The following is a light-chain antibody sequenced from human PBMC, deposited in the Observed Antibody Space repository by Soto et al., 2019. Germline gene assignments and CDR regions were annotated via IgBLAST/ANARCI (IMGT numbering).Light chain of an antibody. CDR3: CSYAGTYV. CDR2: DVS. CDR1: SSDVGHYNY. J-gene: IGLJ1*01. Sequence: QSALTQPRSVSGSPGQSVTIFCTGTSSDVGHYNYVSWYLQHPGKAPKLMIYDVSQRPSGVPDRFSGSKSGNTASLTISGLQAEDEADYYCCSYAGTYVFGTGTKLTVL. V-gene: IGLV2-11*01.